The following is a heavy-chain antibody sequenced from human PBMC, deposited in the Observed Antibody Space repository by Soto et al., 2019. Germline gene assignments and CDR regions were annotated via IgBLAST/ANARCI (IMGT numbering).Heavy chain of an antibody. J-gene: IGHJ3*02. CDR3: ARDRVAGIWGDAFDI. Sequence: GASVKVSFKTSCYTFTNHGINWVRQAPGQGLEWMGWINPYNANTNYAQKLQGRVTMTTDTSTTTAYMDLRSLTSDDTAVYYCARDRVAGIWGDAFDIWGQGTVVTVSS. CDR1: CYTFTNHG. CDR2: INPYNANT. V-gene: IGHV1-18*04. D-gene: IGHD3-16*01.